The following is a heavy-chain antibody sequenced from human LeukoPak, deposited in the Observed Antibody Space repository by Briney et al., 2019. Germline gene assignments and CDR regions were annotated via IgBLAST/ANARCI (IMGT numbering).Heavy chain of an antibody. J-gene: IGHJ4*02. Sequence: PSETLSLTCTVSGASIGTSSWGWVRQPAGKGLEWMGRIDSSGTANYNPPLTSRVTLSIDTSRNHISLQLSSVTAADAAVYYCARVVRGVYDYWGQGTLVIVSS. CDR3: ARVVRGVYDY. D-gene: IGHD3-10*01. CDR2: IDSSGTA. CDR1: GASIGTSS. V-gene: IGHV4-4*07.